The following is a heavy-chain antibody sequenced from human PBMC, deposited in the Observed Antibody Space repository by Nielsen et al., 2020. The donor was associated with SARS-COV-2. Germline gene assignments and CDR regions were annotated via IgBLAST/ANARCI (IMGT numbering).Heavy chain of an antibody. CDR3: AREYSGSYYVPSAFDI. D-gene: IGHD1-26*01. Sequence: GESLKISCAASGFTFSSYSMNWVHQAPGKGLEWVSSISSSSSYIYYADSVKGRFTISRDNAKNSLYLQMNSLRAEDTAVYYCAREYSGSYYVPSAFDIWGQGTMVTVSS. V-gene: IGHV3-21*01. CDR1: GFTFSSYS. CDR2: ISSSSSYI. J-gene: IGHJ3*02.